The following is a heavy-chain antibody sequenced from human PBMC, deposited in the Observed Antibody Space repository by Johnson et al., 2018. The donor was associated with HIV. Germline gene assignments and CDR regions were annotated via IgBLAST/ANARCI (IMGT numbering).Heavy chain of an antibody. J-gene: IGHJ3*02. V-gene: IGHV3-43D*03. CDR2: ISWDGGST. CDR1: GFTFDDYA. Sequence: VESGGVVVQPGGSLRLSCAASGFTFDDYAMHWVRQAPGKGLECVSLISWDGGSTYYADSVKGRFTISRDNSKNSLYLQMNSLRAEDTALYYCAKVRQLWELNGAFDIGGQGKMVTVSA. D-gene: IGHD5-18*01. CDR3: AKVRQLWELNGAFDI.